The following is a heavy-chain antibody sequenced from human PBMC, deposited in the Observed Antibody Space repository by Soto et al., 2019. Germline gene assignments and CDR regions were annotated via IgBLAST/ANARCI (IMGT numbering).Heavy chain of an antibody. V-gene: IGHV3-23*01. Sequence: LRLSCAASGFSFGGYAMNWVRQAPGKGLEWVATVSGSGATRSYADSVRGRFTISRDNSGNTVYLQMTTLRDEDTAIYYCAKDIRGYNQRGHDFWGQGTLVTVSS. CDR2: VSGSGATR. CDR3: AKDIRGYNQRGHDF. D-gene: IGHD5-12*01. J-gene: IGHJ4*02. CDR1: GFSFGGYA.